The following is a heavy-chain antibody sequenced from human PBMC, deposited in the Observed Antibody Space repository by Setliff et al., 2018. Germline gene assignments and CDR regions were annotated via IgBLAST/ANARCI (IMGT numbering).Heavy chain of an antibody. D-gene: IGHD2-21*02. Sequence: SETLSLTCTVSGGSISSHYWSWIRQPPGKGLEWIGSIYYSGSTNYNPSLKSRVTISVDTSKNQVSLKLSSVTAADTAVYYCARASARDYYYYYGMDVWGQGTTVTVSS. CDR3: ARASARDYYYYYGMDV. V-gene: IGHV4-59*11. CDR2: IYYSGST. CDR1: GGSISSHY. J-gene: IGHJ6*02.